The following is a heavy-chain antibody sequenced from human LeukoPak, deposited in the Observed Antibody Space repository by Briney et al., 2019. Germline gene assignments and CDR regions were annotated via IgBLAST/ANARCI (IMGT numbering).Heavy chain of an antibody. CDR1: GFTFSIYA. D-gene: IGHD3-22*01. CDR2: ITSSGETT. J-gene: IGHJ4*02. CDR3: ARDRPNYYGSNGHYYRRDGDY. Sequence: GRSLRLSCAASGFTFSIYAMSWVRQAPGKGLEWVSSITSSGETTFYAGSVKGQFTISRDNSKNTMYLQMSSLRAEDTAVYYCARDRPNYYGSNGHYYRRDGDYWGQGTLVTVSS. V-gene: IGHV3-23*01.